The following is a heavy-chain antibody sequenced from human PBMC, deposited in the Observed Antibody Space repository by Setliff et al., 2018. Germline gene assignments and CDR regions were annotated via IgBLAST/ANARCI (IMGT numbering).Heavy chain of an antibody. CDR1: GGSISSNSHY. CDR3: ARHGLHCTNGICPPPFGP. Sequence: PSETLSLTCTVSGGSISSNSHYWGWIRQPPGKGLEWIGSIHYSGSTSYNPSLESRVTISVDTSKNQFSLKMTSVTAADTAVYYCARHGLHCTNGICPPPFGPWGQGTLVTVSS. V-gene: IGHV4-39*01. D-gene: IGHD2-8*01. CDR2: IHYSGST. J-gene: IGHJ5*02.